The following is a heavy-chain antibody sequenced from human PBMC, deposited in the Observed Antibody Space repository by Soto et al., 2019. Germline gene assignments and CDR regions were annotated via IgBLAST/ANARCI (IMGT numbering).Heavy chain of an antibody. J-gene: IGHJ3*02. Sequence: VQLVESGGGLLQPGVSLRLSCVASGFSFSGYEMNWVRQAPGKGLEWVSYISSSGSTVYYAGSVEGRFAISRDNANDSLYRQMHSLIVADTGGYYCARDLVSGYEDGFDIWGQGTMVTVSS. V-gene: IGHV3-48*03. D-gene: IGHD5-12*01. CDR1: GFSFSGYE. CDR3: ARDLVSGYEDGFDI. CDR2: ISSSGSTV.